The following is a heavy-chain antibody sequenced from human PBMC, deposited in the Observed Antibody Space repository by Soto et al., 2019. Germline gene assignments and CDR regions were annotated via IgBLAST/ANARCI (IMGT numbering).Heavy chain of an antibody. CDR2: INPNSGGT. CDR1: GYTFTGYY. D-gene: IGHD5-12*01. CDR3: ARVLRRDGYNLGY. J-gene: IGHJ4*02. Sequence: ASVKVSCKASGYTFTGYYMHWVRQAPGQGLEWMGWINPNSGGTNYAQKFKGWVTMTRDTSISTAYMELSRLRFDDTAVYYCARVLRRDGYNLGYWGQGTLVTVSS. V-gene: IGHV1-2*04.